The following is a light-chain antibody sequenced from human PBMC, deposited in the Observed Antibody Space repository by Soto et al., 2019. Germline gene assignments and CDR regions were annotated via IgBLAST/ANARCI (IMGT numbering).Light chain of an antibody. CDR2: DNN. CDR1: SSNIGNNY. CDR3: GTWDSSLSAHV. V-gene: IGLV1-51*01. J-gene: IGLJ1*01. Sequence: QSALTQPPSVSAAPGQKVTISCSGSSSNIGNNYVSWYQQLPGTAPKLLIYDNNKRPSGIPDRFSGSKSGTSATLGITGLQTGYEADYYCGTWDSSLSAHVFRTGTKVPV.